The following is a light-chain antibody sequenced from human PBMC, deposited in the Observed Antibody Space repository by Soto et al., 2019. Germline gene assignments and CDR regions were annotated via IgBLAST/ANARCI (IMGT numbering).Light chain of an antibody. Sequence: QSVLTQPASVSGSPGQSITISCTGTSSDVGSYNLVSWYQQHPGKAPKLMIYEGTKRPSGVSNRFSGSKSGNTASLTISGLQAEDEADYYCCSYAGSSTSPYVFGAGTKLTVL. CDR2: EGT. V-gene: IGLV2-23*01. CDR3: CSYAGSSTSPYV. CDR1: SSDVGSYNL. J-gene: IGLJ1*01.